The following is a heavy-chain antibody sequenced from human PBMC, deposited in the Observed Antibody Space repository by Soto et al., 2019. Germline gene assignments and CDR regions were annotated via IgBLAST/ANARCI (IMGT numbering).Heavy chain of an antibody. V-gene: IGHV4-59*08. CDR3: ARQSVSDGYYDSSGYYYEPFYFDY. D-gene: IGHD3-22*01. Sequence: SETLSLTCTVSGGSISSYYWSWIRQPPGKGLEWIGYIYYSGSTNYNPSLKSRATISVDTSKNQFSLKLSSVTAADTAVYYCARQSVSDGYYDSSGYYYEPFYFDYWGQGTLVTVSS. J-gene: IGHJ4*02. CDR1: GGSISSYY. CDR2: IYYSGST.